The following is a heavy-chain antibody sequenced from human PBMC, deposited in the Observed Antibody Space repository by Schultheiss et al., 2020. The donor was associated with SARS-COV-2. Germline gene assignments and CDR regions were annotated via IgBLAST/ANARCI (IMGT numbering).Heavy chain of an antibody. D-gene: IGHD3-22*01. CDR1: GFTFSSYA. CDR3: TKGIYDSRIHYFVS. V-gene: IGHV3-30*07. CDR2: ISYDGSNK. J-gene: IGHJ4*02. Sequence: GGSLRLSCAASGFTFSSYAMHWVRQAPGKGLEWVAVISYDGSNKYYADSVKGRFTISRDNSKNTLFLQMSSLRDEDMAVYYCTKGIYDSRIHYFVSWGQGTLVTVSS.